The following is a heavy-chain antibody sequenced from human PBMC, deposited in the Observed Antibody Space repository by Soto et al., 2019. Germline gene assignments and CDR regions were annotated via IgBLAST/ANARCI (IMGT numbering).Heavy chain of an antibody. D-gene: IGHD2-21*01. CDR3: ARGIDNFYGVYV. CDR1: GFTFSSHS. CDR2: INIDGSTT. V-gene: IGHV3-74*01. J-gene: IGHJ6*02. Sequence: GGPLRLSCAASGFTFSSHSMHWVRQIPGKGLVWVSRINIDGSTTNYADSVKGRFTISRDNAKNTVYLQMNSLRAEDTAMYDCARGIDNFYGVYVWGQGTTVAVSS.